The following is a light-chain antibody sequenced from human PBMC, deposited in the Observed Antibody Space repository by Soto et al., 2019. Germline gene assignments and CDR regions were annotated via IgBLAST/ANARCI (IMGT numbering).Light chain of an antibody. J-gene: IGLJ2*01. Sequence: QSALTQPASVSGSPGQSITISCTGTISDIGGYNLVSWYQHHPGKAPKLLIYEATKRPSGVSDRFSGSRSGNTASLTISPLQSEDEADYSCYSFAGSATFVFGGGTKLTVL. CDR1: ISDIGGYNL. V-gene: IGLV2-23*02. CDR3: YSFAGSATFV. CDR2: EAT.